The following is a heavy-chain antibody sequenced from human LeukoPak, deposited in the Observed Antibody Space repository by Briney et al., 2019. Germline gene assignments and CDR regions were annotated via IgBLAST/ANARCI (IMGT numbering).Heavy chain of an antibody. CDR1: GFTFSSYW. CDR3: ANIWFGELLTLDY. D-gene: IGHD3-10*01. Sequence: GGSLRLSCAASGFTFSSYWMSWVRQAPGKGLEWVANIKQDGSEKYYVDSVKGRFTISRDNAKNSLYLQMNSLRAEDTAVYYCANIWFGELLTLDYWGQGTLVTVSS. CDR2: IKQDGSEK. J-gene: IGHJ4*02. V-gene: IGHV3-7*03.